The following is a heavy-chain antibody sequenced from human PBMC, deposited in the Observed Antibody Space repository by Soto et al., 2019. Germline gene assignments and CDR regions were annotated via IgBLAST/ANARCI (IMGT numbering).Heavy chain of an antibody. Sequence: KPSETLSLTCAVSGYAISSGYYWGWIRQPPGKGLEWIGSIHHSGSTYYNPSLKSRVTISVDKSKNQFSLRLSSVTAADTAVYYCARALVLTGIQGWYFDLWGRGTLVTVSS. V-gene: IGHV4-38-2*01. D-gene: IGHD1-1*01. CDR1: GYAISSGYY. J-gene: IGHJ2*01. CDR3: ARALVLTGIQGWYFDL. CDR2: IHHSGST.